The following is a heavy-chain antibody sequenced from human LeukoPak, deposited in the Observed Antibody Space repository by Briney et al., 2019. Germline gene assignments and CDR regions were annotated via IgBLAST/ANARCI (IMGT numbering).Heavy chain of an antibody. CDR2: IYDSGSN. CDR3: ARGGSGYDSFYYYGMDV. Sequence: AETLSLTCTVSGGSISSYYWSWIRQPPGKGLEWIGYIYDSGSNNYNPSLKSRVTISVSTSKNQFSLKLSSVTAADTAVYYCARGGSGYDSFYYYGMDVWGQGTTVTVSS. J-gene: IGHJ6*01. V-gene: IGHV4-59*01. D-gene: IGHD5-12*01. CDR1: GGSISSYY.